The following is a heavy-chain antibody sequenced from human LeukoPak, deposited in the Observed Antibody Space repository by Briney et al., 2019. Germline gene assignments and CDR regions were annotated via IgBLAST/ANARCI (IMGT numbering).Heavy chain of an antibody. CDR2: INHSGST. CDR1: GGSFSGYY. V-gene: IGHV4-34*01. J-gene: IGHJ4*02. CDR3: ASRFLEWSHQPFDY. Sequence: KSSETLSLTCAVYGGSFSGYYWSWIRQPPGKGLEWIGEINHSGSTNYNPSLKSRVTVSVDTSKNQFSLKLSSVTAADTAVYYCASRFLEWSHQPFDYWGQGTLVTVSS. D-gene: IGHD3-3*01.